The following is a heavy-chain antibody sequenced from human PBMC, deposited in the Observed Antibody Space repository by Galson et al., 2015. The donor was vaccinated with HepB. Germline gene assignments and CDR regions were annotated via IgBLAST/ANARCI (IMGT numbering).Heavy chain of an antibody. V-gene: IGHV5-51*01. CDR2: IYPGDSDT. J-gene: IGHJ4*02. CDR1: GSSFTSYW. CDR3: ARFIAAAGSYFDY. Sequence: QSGAEVTKPGESLKISCKGSGSSFTSYWIGWVRQMPGKGLEWMGIIYPGDSDTRCSPSFQGQVTISADKSISTAYLQWSSLKASDTAMYYCARFIAAAGSYFDYWGQGTLVTVSS. D-gene: IGHD6-13*01.